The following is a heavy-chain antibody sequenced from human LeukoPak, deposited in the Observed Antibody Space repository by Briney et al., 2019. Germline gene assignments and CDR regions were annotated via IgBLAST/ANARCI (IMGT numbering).Heavy chain of an antibody. J-gene: IGHJ6*03. CDR3: AKSKVPAAIGRLYYYCYMDV. Sequence: GGSLRLSCAASGFTFSSYGMHWVRQAPGKGLEWVAFIRYDGSNKYYADSVKGRFTISRDNSKNTLYLQMNSLRAEDTAVYYCAKSKVPAAIGRLYYYCYMDVWGKGTTVTVSS. CDR2: IRYDGSNK. V-gene: IGHV3-30*02. D-gene: IGHD2-2*02. CDR1: GFTFSSYG.